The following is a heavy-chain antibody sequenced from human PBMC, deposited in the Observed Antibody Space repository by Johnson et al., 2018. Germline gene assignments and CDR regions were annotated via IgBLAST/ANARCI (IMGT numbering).Heavy chain of an antibody. D-gene: IGHD6-6*01. CDR3: ARASVYYYYMDV. Sequence: LTCTVSGGSISSYXWSWIRQPPGKGLEWIGYIYYSGSTNYNPSLKSRVTISVDTSKNQFSLKLSSVTAADTAVYYCARASVYYYYMDVWGKGTTVTVSS. J-gene: IGHJ6*03. CDR1: GGSISSYX. V-gene: IGHV4-59*01. CDR2: IYYSGST.